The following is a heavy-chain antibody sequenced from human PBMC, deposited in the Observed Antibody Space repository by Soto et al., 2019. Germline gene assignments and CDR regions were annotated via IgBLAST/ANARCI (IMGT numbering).Heavy chain of an antibody. CDR2: ISWNSGSK. CDR3: ARGGGRVVAVHRDDCRFAP. Sequence: GGSLRLSCAASGFTFDDYAMHWVRQAPGKGLEWVSGISWNSGSKGYADSVMGRFTISRDNTKNSLFLQMDSLRADDTAVYYCARGGGRVVAVHRDDCRFAPWGQGTLVTVSS. D-gene: IGHD2-2*01. J-gene: IGHJ5*02. CDR1: GFTFDDYA. V-gene: IGHV3-9*01.